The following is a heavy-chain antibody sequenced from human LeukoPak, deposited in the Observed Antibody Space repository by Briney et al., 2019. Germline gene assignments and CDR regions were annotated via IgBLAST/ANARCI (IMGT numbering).Heavy chain of an antibody. CDR1: GFTFSSYA. V-gene: IGHV3-23*01. J-gene: IGHJ2*01. CDR2: IRASGGTA. D-gene: IGHD3-10*01. Sequence: GGSLRLSCSASGFTFSSYAMSWVRQAPGKGLGWVSAIRASGGTAYYADSVKCRFTISGDNSKNTLYLQMNSLRAEDTAVYYCAKVWAHDGSGNPYWHFDLWGRGTLVTVSP. CDR3: AKVWAHDGSGNPYWHFDL.